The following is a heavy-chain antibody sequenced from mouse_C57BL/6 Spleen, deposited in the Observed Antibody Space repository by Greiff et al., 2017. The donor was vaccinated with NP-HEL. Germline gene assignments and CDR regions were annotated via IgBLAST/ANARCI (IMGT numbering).Heavy chain of an antibody. Sequence: EVQGVESGGDLVKPGGSLKLSCAASGFTFSSYGMSWVRQTPDKRLEWVATISSGGSYTYYPDSVKGRFTISRDNAKNTLYLQMSSLKSEDTAMYYCARHDTVVAPLYFDYWGQGTTLTVSS. CDR1: GFTFSSYG. V-gene: IGHV5-6*01. CDR2: ISSGGSYT. J-gene: IGHJ2*01. CDR3: ARHDTVVAPLYFDY. D-gene: IGHD1-1*01.